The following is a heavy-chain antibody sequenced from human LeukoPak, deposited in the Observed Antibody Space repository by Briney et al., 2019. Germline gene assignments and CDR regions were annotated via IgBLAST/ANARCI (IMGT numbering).Heavy chain of an antibody. CDR3: ARVVTGYYGSGSYYEDY. V-gene: IGHV1-2*02. J-gene: IGHJ4*02. CDR1: GYTFTGYY. CDR2: INPNSGGT. D-gene: IGHD3-10*01. Sequence: ASVKVSCKASGYTFTGYYMHWVRQAPGQGLEWMGWINPNSGGTNYAQKFQGRVTMTRDTSISTAYMELSRLRSDGTAVYYCARVVTGYYGSGSYYEDYWGQGTLVTVSS.